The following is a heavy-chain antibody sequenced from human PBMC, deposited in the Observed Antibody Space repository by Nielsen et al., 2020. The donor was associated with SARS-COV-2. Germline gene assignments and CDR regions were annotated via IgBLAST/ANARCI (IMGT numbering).Heavy chain of an antibody. Sequence: GESLKISCAASGFTFSSYAMSWVRQAPGKGLEWVSVISGSGGSTYYADSVKGRFTISRDNSKNTLYLQMNSLRAEDTAVYYCAKEGDVVVVVPAATGVWGKGTTVTVSS. CDR1: GFTFSSYA. V-gene: IGHV3-23*01. CDR2: ISGSGGST. CDR3: AKEGDVVVVVPAATGV. J-gene: IGHJ6*04. D-gene: IGHD2-2*01.